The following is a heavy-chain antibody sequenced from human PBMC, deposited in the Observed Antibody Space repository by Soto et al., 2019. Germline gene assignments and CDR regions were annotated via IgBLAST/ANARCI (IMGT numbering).Heavy chain of an antibody. D-gene: IGHD3-3*01. J-gene: IGHJ4*02. CDR1: GYTFTSYA. CDR3: ARTLIDFWSGYYWAPFDY. CDR2: INAGNGNT. V-gene: IGHV1-3*01. Sequence: ASVKVSCKASGYTFTSYAMHWVRPAPGQRLEWMGWINAGNGNTKYSQKFQGRVTITRDTSASTAYMELSSLRSEDTAVYYCARTLIDFWSGYYWAPFDYWGQGTLVTVSS.